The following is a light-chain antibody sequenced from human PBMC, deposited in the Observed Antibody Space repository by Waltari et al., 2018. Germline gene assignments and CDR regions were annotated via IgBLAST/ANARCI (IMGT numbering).Light chain of an antibody. V-gene: IGLV1-47*01. CDR3: ASWDDSLRGVL. CDR2: RNN. Sequence: QSVLTQPPSASETPGQRVTISCSGSSPNIGINYVSWYQQFPGTAPKLLIYRNNQRPSGVPDRFSGSKSGTSASLAISGLRSEDEADYYCASWDDSLRGVLFGGGTKLTVL. J-gene: IGLJ2*01. CDR1: SPNIGINY.